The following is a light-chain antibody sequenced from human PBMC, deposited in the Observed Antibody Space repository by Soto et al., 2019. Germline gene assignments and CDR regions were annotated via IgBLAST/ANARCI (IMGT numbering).Light chain of an antibody. J-gene: IGLJ2*01. CDR2: DVT. CDR1: SSDVGSYNY. V-gene: IGLV2-11*01. Sequence: QSALTQPRSVSGSPGQSVTISCTGTSSDVGSYNYVSWYQHHPGKAPKLLIYDVTMWPSGVPHRFSGSKSGNTASLTISGLQAEDEADYYCCSYVDTSVVFGGGTKL. CDR3: CSYVDTSVV.